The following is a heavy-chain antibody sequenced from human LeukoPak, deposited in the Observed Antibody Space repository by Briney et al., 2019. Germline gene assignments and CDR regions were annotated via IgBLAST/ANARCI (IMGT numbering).Heavy chain of an antibody. Sequence: PSETLSLTCTVSGGSISSSYWSWIRQPPGKGLEWIGYIYYTGTTNYNPSLKSRVTISVDTSKNQFSLKLSSVTAADTAVYYCARLKGYSSGWYPSYYFDYWGQGTLVTVSS. V-gene: IGHV4-59*08. D-gene: IGHD6-19*01. CDR2: IYYTGTT. CDR1: GGSISSSY. J-gene: IGHJ4*02. CDR3: ARLKGYSSGWYPSYYFDY.